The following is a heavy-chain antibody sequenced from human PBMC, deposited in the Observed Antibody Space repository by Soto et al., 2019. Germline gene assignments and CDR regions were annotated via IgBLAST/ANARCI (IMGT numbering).Heavy chain of an antibody. CDR2: ISGSGGST. CDR3: AKVRGRCSSTSCYRFDY. D-gene: IGHD2-2*01. Sequence: EVQLLESGGGLVQPGGSLRPSGAASGFTFSGYAMTWVRQAPGKGLEWVSAISGSGGSTYYADSVKGGFTISRDNSKNTLYLQMNSLRAEDTAVYYCAKVRGRCSSTSCYRFDYWGQGTLVTVSS. J-gene: IGHJ4*02. V-gene: IGHV3-23*01. CDR1: GFTFSGYA.